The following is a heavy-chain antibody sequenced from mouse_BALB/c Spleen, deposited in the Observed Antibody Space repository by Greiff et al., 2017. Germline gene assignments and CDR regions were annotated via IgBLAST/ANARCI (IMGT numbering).Heavy chain of an antibody. CDR1: GYTFTDYN. D-gene: IGHD2-2*01. Sequence: VQLQQSGPELVKPGASVKISCKASGYTFTDYNMHWVKQSHGKSLEWIGYIYPYNGGTGYNQKFKSKATLTVDNSSSTAYMELRSLTSEDSAVYYCAKRGDGYDGLDYWGQGTTLTVSS. CDR2: IYPYNGGT. CDR3: AKRGDGYDGLDY. V-gene: IGHV1S29*02. J-gene: IGHJ2*01.